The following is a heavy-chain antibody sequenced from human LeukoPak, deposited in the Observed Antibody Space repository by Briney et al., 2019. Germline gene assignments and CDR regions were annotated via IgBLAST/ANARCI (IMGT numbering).Heavy chain of an antibody. Sequence: GGSLRLSCTASGFTFGDYAMSWFRQAPGKWLEWVGIIRSKAYGGTTEYAASVKGRFTISRDDSKSIAYLQMNSLKTEDTAVYYCTRDPPPYCTGGRCYGYWGQGTLVTVSS. CDR1: GFTFGDYA. CDR3: TRDPPPYCTGGRCYGY. J-gene: IGHJ4*02. V-gene: IGHV3-49*03. CDR2: IRSKAYGGTT. D-gene: IGHD2-15*01.